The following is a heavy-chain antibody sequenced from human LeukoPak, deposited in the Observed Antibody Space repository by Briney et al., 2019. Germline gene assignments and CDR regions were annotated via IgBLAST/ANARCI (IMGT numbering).Heavy chain of an antibody. CDR1: GFTFSSYA. D-gene: IGHD2-21*01. V-gene: IGHV3-23*01. J-gene: IGHJ5*02. CDR2: ISGSGGST. CDR3: AKDSVVATAWFDP. Sequence: QTGGSLRLSCAASGFTFSSYAMSWVRQAPGKGLEWVSAISGSGGSTYYADSVKGRFTISRDNSKNTLYLQMNSLRAEDTAAYYCAKDSVVATAWFDPWGQGTLVTVSS.